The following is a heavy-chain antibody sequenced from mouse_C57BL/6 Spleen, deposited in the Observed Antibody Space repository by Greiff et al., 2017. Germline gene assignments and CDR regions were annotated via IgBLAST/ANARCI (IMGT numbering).Heavy chain of an antibody. CDR3: ARRGDDDDGYYAMDY. CDR1: GYPFTSYW. CDR2: IDPSDSYT. Sequence: QVQLQQPGAELVKPAASVTLSCKASGYPFTSYWIQWVNPRPGQGLEWIGEIDPSDSYTNYNQKFQSNATLTVDTSSSTAYMQHSSLTSEDSAVYYCARRGDDDDGYYAMDYWGQGTSVTVSS. J-gene: IGHJ4*01. V-gene: IGHV1-50*01. D-gene: IGHD2-4*01.